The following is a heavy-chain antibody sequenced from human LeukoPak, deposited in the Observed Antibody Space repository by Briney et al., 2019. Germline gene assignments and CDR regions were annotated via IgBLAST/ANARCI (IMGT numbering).Heavy chain of an antibody. CDR2: INHSGST. CDR3: ARDRLFVGYGDSDAFDI. V-gene: IGHV4-34*01. CDR1: GGSFSGYY. D-gene: IGHD4-17*01. Sequence: PSETLSLTCAVYGGSFSGYYWSWIRQPPGKGLEWIGEINHSGSTNYNPSLKSRVTISVDTSKNQFSLKLSSVTAADTAVYYCARDRLFVGYGDSDAFDIWGQGTMVTVSS. J-gene: IGHJ3*02.